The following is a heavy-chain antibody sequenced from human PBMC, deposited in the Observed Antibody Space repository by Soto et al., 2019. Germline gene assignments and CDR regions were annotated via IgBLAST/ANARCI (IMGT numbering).Heavy chain of an antibody. CDR2: ISSSGSTI. D-gene: IGHD3-22*01. V-gene: IGHV3-48*03. J-gene: IGHJ3*02. CDR1: GFTFSSYE. Sequence: GGSLRLSCAASGFTFSSYEMNWVRQAPGKGLEWVSYISSSGSTIYYADSVKGRFTVSRDNAKNSLYLQMNSLRAEDTAVYYCARDAPYYYDSSGYYPSSSFAFDIWGQGTMVTVSS. CDR3: ARDAPYYYDSSGYYPSSSFAFDI.